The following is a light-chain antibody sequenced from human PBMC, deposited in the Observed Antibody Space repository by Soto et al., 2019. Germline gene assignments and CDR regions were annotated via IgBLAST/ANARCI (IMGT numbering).Light chain of an antibody. CDR2: WAS. CDR1: QNVLFDSNNKNY. Sequence: DIVMTQSPDSLAVSVGERATINCKSSQNVLFDSNNKNYLAWYQQKPGQPPNLLIYWASTRESGVPDRFSGSGSGTDFTLTISSLQAEDVAVYYCQQYYSLPPTFGPGTKVDIK. CDR3: QQYYSLPPT. V-gene: IGKV4-1*01. J-gene: IGKJ3*01.